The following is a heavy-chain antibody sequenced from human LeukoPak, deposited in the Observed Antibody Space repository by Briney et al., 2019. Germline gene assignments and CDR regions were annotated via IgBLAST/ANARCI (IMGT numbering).Heavy chain of an antibody. CDR1: GFTFSSYG. D-gene: IGHD1-26*01. CDR3: ARDHIVGATNFDD. CDR2: ISYDGSNK. J-gene: IGHJ4*02. V-gene: IGHV3-30*03. Sequence: GRSLRLSCAASGFTFSSYGMHWVRQAPGKGLEWEAVISYDGSNKYYADSVKGRFTISRDNSKNTLYLQMNSLRAEDTAVYYCARDHIVGATNFDDWGQGTLVTVSS.